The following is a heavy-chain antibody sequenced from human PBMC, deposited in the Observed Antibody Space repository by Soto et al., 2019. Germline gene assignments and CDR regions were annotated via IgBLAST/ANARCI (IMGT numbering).Heavy chain of an antibody. Sequence: TLSLTCTVSGGSISSGCYYWSWIRQHPGKGLEWIGYIYYSGSTYYNPSLKSRVTISVDTSKNQFSLKLSSVTAADTAVYYCARDKGYVGILTGYNWFDPWGQGTLVTVSS. CDR3: ARDKGYVGILTGYNWFDP. D-gene: IGHD3-9*01. CDR2: IYYSGST. J-gene: IGHJ5*02. CDR1: GGSISSGCYY. V-gene: IGHV4-31*03.